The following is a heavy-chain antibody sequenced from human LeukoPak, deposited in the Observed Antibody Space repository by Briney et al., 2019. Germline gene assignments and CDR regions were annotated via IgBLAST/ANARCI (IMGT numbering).Heavy chain of an antibody. D-gene: IGHD3-22*01. CDR1: GGTFSSYA. V-gene: IGHV1-69*05. J-gene: IGHJ4*02. CDR3: ANYYYDSSGYPYGYFDY. Sequence: SVKVSCKASGGTFSSYAISWVRQAPGQGLEWMGGIIPIFGTANYAQKFQGRVTITTDESTSTAYMELSSLRSEDTAVYYCANYYYDSSGYPYGYFDYWGQGTLVTVSS. CDR2: IIPIFGTA.